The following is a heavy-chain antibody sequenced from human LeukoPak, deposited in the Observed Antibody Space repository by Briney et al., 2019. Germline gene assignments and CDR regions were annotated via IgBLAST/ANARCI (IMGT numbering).Heavy chain of an antibody. CDR1: GGSISSSSYY. Sequence: PSETPSLTCTVSGGSISSSSYYWGWIRQPPGKGLEWIGYIYYSGRTNYNPSLKSRVTISVDTSKNQFSLTLSSVTAADTAVYYCARGQKYRNGYTVTELGSGYFDYWGQGTLVTVSS. V-gene: IGHV4-61*05. CDR2: IYYSGRT. D-gene: IGHD5-18*01. CDR3: ARGQKYRNGYTVTELGSGYFDY. J-gene: IGHJ4*02.